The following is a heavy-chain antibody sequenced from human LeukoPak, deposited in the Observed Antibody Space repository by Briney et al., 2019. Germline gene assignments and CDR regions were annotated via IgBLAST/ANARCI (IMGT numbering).Heavy chain of an antibody. V-gene: IGHV3-9*03. Sequence: PGGSLRLSCAASGFTFDDYAMHWVRQAPGKGLEWVSGISWNSGSIGYADSVKGRFTISRDNAKNSLYLQMNSLRAEDMALYYCAKDIAAQGVFSSGWYNNHGGFDYWGQGTLVTVSS. CDR1: GFTFDDYA. CDR3: AKDIAAQGVFSSGWYNNHGGFDY. D-gene: IGHD6-19*01. CDR2: ISWNSGSI. J-gene: IGHJ4*02.